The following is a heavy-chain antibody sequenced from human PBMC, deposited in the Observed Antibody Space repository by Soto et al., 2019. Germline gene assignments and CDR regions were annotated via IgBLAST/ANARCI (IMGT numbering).Heavy chain of an antibody. CDR3: ARAYRNSHYYYMDV. V-gene: IGHV1-8*01. J-gene: IGHJ6*03. CDR2: MNPNSGNT. D-gene: IGHD4-4*01. Sequence: ASVKVSCKASGYTFTSYDINWVRQATGQGLEWMGWMNPNSGNTGYAQKFQGRVTMTRNTSISTAYMELSSLRSEDTAVYYCARAYRNSHYYYMDVWGKGTTVTVSS. CDR1: GYTFTSYD.